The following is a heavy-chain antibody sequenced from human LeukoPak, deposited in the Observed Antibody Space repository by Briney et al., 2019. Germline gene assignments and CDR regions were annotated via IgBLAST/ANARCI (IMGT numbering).Heavy chain of an antibody. CDR3: AKDALYGDHRRYMDV. J-gene: IGHJ6*03. CDR2: IWYDGSNK. D-gene: IGHD4-17*01. V-gene: IGHV3-33*06. Sequence: TGGSPRLSCAASGFTFSSYGMHWVRQAPGKGLEWVAVIWYDGSNKYYADSVKGRFTISRDNSKNTLYLQMNSLRAEDTAVYYCAKDALYGDHRRYMDVWGKGTTVTVSS. CDR1: GFTFSSYG.